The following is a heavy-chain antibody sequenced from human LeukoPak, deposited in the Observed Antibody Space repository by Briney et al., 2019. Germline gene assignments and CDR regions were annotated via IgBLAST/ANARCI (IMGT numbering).Heavy chain of an antibody. V-gene: IGHV3-7*01. J-gene: IGHJ6*03. CDR1: GFTFSSYE. D-gene: IGHD4-17*01. CDR2: IKQDGTEK. Sequence: GGSLRLSCAASGFTFSSYEMNWVRQPPGKGLEWVANIKQDGTEKYYVDSVKGRFTISRDNAKNSLYLQMNSLRAEDTAVYYCAREPDGPYYYYYMDVWGKGTTVTVSS. CDR3: AREPDGPYYYYYMDV.